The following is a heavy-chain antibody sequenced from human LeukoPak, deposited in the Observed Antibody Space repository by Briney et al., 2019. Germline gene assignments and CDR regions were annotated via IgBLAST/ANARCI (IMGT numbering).Heavy chain of an antibody. V-gene: IGHV3-74*01. CDR3: VKGANYFDS. CDR1: GFSFSNYW. Sequence: PGGSLRLSCAASGFSFSNYWMHWVRQTPGKGLVWVTRINSDGSATYYADSVQGRFTISRDNAKNTLYLQMNSLRAEDTAMYFCVKGANYFDSWGQGTLVTVSS. J-gene: IGHJ4*02. CDR2: INSDGSAT.